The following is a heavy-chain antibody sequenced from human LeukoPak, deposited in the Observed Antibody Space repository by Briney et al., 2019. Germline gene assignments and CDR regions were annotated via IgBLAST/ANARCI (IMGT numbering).Heavy chain of an antibody. CDR2: ISGSGGST. J-gene: IGHJ4*02. CDR3: AKDKTYKYYFDY. V-gene: IGHV3-23*01. CDR1: GFTFSSYG. Sequence: GGSLRLSCAASGFTFSSYGMSGVRQAPGKGLEWVSAISGSGGSTYYEDSVKGRFTISRDNSKNTLYLQMNSLRAEDTAVYYCAKDKTYKYYFDYWGQGTLVTVSS. D-gene: IGHD1-14*01.